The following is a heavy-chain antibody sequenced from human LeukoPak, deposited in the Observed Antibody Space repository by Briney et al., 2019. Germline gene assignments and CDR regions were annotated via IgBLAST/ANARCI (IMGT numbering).Heavy chain of an antibody. CDR1: GXSISSYY. Sequence: PSETLSLTCTVSGXSISSYYWSWIRQPPGKGQEWIGYIYYSGSTNYNPSLKSRVTISVDTSKNQFSLKLSSVTAADTAVYYCARCSKAGIAAAGSPYYYYGMDVWGQGTTVTVSS. V-gene: IGHV4-59*01. J-gene: IGHJ6*02. CDR2: IYYSGST. D-gene: IGHD6-13*01. CDR3: ARCSKAGIAAAGSPYYYYGMDV.